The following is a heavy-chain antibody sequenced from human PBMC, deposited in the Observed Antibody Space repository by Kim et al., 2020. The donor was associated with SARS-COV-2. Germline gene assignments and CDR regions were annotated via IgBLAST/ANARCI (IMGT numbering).Heavy chain of an antibody. CDR1: GFTFSSYA. CDR2: ISGSGGST. V-gene: IGHV3-23*01. CDR3: AKQTSSGWHRLTHLGCFDY. D-gene: IGHD6-19*01. Sequence: LSLTCAASGFTFSSYAMSWVRQAPGKGLEWVSAISGSGGSTYYADSVKGRFTISRDNSKNTLYLQMNSLRAEDTAVYYCAKQTSSGWHRLTHLGCFDYWGQGTLVTVSS. J-gene: IGHJ4*02.